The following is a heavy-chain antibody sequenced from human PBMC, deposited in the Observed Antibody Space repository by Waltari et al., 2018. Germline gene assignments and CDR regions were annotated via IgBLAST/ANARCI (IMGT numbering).Heavy chain of an antibody. V-gene: IGHV3-30*02. CDR1: GFPFSTYG. CDR2: IRYDGSDK. D-gene: IGHD2-21*01. CDR3: AKAPGGCGGDCYLDY. J-gene: IGHJ4*02. Sequence: QVQLVESGGGVVQPGGSLRLSCAASGFPFSTYGMHWVRQAPGKGLEWVAFIRYDGSDKFYADSVKGRFTISRDNSKDTLYLQMNSLRAEDTAVYYCAKAPGGCGGDCYLDYWGQGTLVTVSS.